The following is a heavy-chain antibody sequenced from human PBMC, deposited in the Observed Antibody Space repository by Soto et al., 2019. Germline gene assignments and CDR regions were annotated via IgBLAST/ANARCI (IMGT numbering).Heavy chain of an antibody. J-gene: IGHJ6*03. CDR3: ARVNGYGSGSYYNNYYYYYMDV. CDR1: GGSICSYY. D-gene: IGHD3-10*01. Sequence: LSLTCTVSGGSICSYYWNWIRQPPGKGLEWIGYIYYSGSTNYNPSLKSRVTISVDTSKDQFSLKLSSVTAADTAVYYCARVNGYGSGSYYNNYYYYYMDVWGKGTTVTVSS. V-gene: IGHV4-59*01. CDR2: IYYSGST.